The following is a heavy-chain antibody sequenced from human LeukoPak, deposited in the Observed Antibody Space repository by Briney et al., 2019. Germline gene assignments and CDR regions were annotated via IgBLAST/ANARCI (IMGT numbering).Heavy chain of an antibody. D-gene: IGHD3-22*01. CDR3: ARGSSGYFYYFDY. J-gene: IGHJ4*02. Sequence: GASVKVSCKASGGTFSSYAISWVRQAPGQGLEWMGGIIPIFGTANYAQKFQGRVTITADESTSTTYMELSSLRSEDTAVYYCARGSSGYFYYFDYWGQGTLVTVSS. CDR2: IIPIFGTA. CDR1: GGTFSSYA. V-gene: IGHV1-69*13.